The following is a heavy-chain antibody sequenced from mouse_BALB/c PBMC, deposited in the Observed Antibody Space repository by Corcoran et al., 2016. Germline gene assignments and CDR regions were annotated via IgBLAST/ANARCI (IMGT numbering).Heavy chain of an antibody. V-gene: IGHV1S136*01. Sequence: SCKASGYTFTSYVMHWVKQKPGQGLEWIGYINPYNDGTKYNEKFKGKATLTSDKSSSTAYMELSSLTSEDSAVYYCARSGNYAMDYWGQGTSVTVSS. CDR3: ARSGNYAMDY. J-gene: IGHJ4*01. CDR2: INPYNDGT. CDR1: GYTFTSYV.